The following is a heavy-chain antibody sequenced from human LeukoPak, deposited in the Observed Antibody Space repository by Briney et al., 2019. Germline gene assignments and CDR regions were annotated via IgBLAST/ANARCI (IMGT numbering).Heavy chain of an antibody. J-gene: IGHJ4*02. D-gene: IGHD5-12*01. CDR3: ARRGGYGYFDC. V-gene: IGHV4-39*01. CDR1: GGSISTSTYY. Sequence: SETLSLTCTVSGGSISTSTYYWGWIRQPPGKGLEWIGTIYYSGTTYYNPSLKSQVTISVDTPKNQFSLNLSSVTAADTAVYYCARRGGYGYFDCWGQGTLVTVSS. CDR2: IYYSGTT.